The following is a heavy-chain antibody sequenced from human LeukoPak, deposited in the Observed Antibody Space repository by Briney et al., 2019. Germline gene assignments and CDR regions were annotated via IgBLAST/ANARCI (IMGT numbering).Heavy chain of an antibody. CDR2: IIPIFGTA. CDR3: ARDLSSSGYYPYYFDY. Sequence: SVTVSRTASGGTFSSYAISWVRQAPGQGLEWMGGIIPIFGTANYAQKFQGRVTITADESTSTAYMELSSLRSEDTAVYYCARDLSSSGYYPYYFDYWGQGTLVTVSS. J-gene: IGHJ4*02. D-gene: IGHD3-22*01. CDR1: GGTFSSYA. V-gene: IGHV1-69*13.